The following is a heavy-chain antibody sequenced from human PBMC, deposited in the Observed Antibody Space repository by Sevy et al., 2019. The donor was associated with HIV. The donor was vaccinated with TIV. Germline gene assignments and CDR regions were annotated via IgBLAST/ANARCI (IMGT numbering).Heavy chain of an antibody. CDR1: GFTFSSYA. CDR2: ISYDGSNK. D-gene: IGHD3-22*01. CDR3: ARGTYYYDSSGYALGY. J-gene: IGHJ4*02. Sequence: GGSLRLSCAASGFTFSSYAMHWVRQAPGKGLEWVAVISYDGSNKYYADSVKGRFTISRDNSKNTLYLQMNSLRVEDTAVYYCARGTYYYDSSGYALGYWGQGTLVTVSS. V-gene: IGHV3-30*04.